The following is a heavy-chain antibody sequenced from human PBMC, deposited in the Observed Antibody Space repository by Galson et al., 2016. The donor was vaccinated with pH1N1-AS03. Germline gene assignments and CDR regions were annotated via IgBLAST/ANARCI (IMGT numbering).Heavy chain of an antibody. J-gene: IGHJ6*02. V-gene: IGHV1-2*04. Sequence: SVKVSCKASGYIFTGFYVHWVRQAPGQGLEWMGWINPNNGVTNYAQKFQAWVTMTGDTSISTAYMEIYGLKSYDTAVYYCARDPRGPCSSATCATTYYFGMDVWGQGTTVIVSS. CDR2: INPNNGVT. CDR3: ARDPRGPCSSATCATTYYFGMDV. CDR1: GYIFTGFY. D-gene: IGHD1-26*01.